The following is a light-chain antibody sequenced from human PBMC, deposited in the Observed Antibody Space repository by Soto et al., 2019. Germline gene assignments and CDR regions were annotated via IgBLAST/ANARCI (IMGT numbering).Light chain of an antibody. CDR1: QDVSRS. Sequence: DTQLTQSPSFLSASVGDRVSITCRASQDVSRSVGWYQQKPGKAPKLLIYKASTLESGVPSRFSGSGSGTEFTLTISCLQPDDVATYYCQQYNSYSQFTFGPGTKVDIK. J-gene: IGKJ3*01. CDR2: KAS. CDR3: QQYNSYSQFT. V-gene: IGKV1-5*03.